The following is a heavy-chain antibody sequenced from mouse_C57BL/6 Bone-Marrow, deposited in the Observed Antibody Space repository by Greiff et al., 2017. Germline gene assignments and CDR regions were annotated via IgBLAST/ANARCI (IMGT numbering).Heavy chain of an antibody. CDR3: ARKGKMVTSAWFAY. V-gene: IGHV2-2*01. J-gene: IGHJ3*01. CDR2: IWSGGST. CDR1: GFSLTSYG. Sequence: VQLQQSGPGLVQPSQSLSITCTVSGFSLTSYGVHWVRQPPGKGLEWLGVIWSGGSTDYNAAFISRLSISKDNSKSQVFFKMNSLQADDTAIYYCARKGKMVTSAWFAYWGQGTLVTVSA. D-gene: IGHD2-1*01.